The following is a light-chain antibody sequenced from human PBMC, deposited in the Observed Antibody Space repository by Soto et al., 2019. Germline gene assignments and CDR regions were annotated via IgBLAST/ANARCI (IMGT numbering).Light chain of an antibody. CDR1: QSISSW. V-gene: IGKV1-5*01. CDR2: DAS. J-gene: IGKJ1*01. CDR3: QQYNSYWT. Sequence: DIQMAQSPSTLSAYVGDRGTITCRASQSISSWLAWYQQKPGKAPKLLIYDASSLESGVPSRFSGSGSGTEFTLTISSLQPDDFATYYCQQYNSYWTFCQGTKVDI.